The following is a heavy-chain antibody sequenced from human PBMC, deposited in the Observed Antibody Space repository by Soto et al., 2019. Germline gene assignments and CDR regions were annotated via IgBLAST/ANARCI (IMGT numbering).Heavy chain of an antibody. CDR2: ISGSGGST. J-gene: IGHJ6*03. Sequence: GGSLRLSCAASGFTFSSYAMIWVRQAPGKGLEWVSAISGSGGSTYYADSVKGRFTISRDNSKNTLYLQMNSLRAEDTAVYYCAKRSYYYYYMDVWVKGTTVTVSS. CDR3: AKRSYYYYYMDV. V-gene: IGHV3-23*01. CDR1: GFTFSSYA.